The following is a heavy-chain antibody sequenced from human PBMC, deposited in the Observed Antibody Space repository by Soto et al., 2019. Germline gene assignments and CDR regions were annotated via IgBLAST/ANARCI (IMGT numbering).Heavy chain of an antibody. CDR2: IWYDGSNK. Sequence: QVQLVESGGGVVQPGRSLRLSCAASGFTFSSYGMHWVRQAPGKGLEWVAVIWYDGSNKYYADSVKGRFTISRDNSKNTLYLQMNSLRAEDTAVYYCAIDIGPAVAGEDYWGQGTLVTVSS. CDR3: AIDIGPAVAGEDY. D-gene: IGHD6-19*01. CDR1: GFTFSSYG. J-gene: IGHJ4*02. V-gene: IGHV3-33*01.